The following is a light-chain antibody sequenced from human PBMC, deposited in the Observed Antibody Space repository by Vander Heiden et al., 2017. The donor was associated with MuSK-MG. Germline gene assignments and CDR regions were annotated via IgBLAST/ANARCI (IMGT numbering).Light chain of an antibody. CDR1: NVGSKG. Sequence: SYVLTQPPSVSVAPGQTARITWGGNNVGSKGVHWYQQKPGRAPVLVVYDDSDRPSGIPERFSGSNSGNTATLTISRVEAGDEADYYCQVWDSSSDHLVFGTGTKVTVL. V-gene: IGLV3-21*02. J-gene: IGLJ1*01. CDR2: DDS. CDR3: QVWDSSSDHLV.